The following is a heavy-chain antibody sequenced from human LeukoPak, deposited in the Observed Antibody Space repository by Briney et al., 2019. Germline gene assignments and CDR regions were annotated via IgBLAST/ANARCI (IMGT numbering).Heavy chain of an antibody. CDR1: GFTFSSYS. J-gene: IGHJ6*01. CDR3: AGGGGPRWETHSGTTRGDYYGIDG. CDR2: ISSSSTI. D-gene: IGHD1-26*01. V-gene: IGHV3-48*04. Sequence: GGSLRLSCAASGFTFSSYSMNWVRQAPGKGLEWVSYISSSSTIYYADSVKGRFTISRDNAKNSLYLQMNSLRAEDTAVYYCAGGGGPRWETHSGTTRGDYYGIDGWGQRAPVTLSP.